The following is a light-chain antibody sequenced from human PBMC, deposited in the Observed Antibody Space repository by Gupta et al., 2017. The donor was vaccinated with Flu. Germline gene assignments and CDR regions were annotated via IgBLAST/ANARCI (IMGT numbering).Light chain of an antibody. Sequence: DIVMTQSPATLSVSPGERATLSCMASQSVSSNLASYQQKPGQAPRLLLYGASTSATGIPARFSGSGSGTEFTLTISSLQSEDFAVYYFHQYNAWLLTFGQGTKLEIK. CDR2: GAS. J-gene: IGKJ2*01. CDR3: HQYNAWLLT. V-gene: IGKV3-15*01. CDR1: QSVSSN.